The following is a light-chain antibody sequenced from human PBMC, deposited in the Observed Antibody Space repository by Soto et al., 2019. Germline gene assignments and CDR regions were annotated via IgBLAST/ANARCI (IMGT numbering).Light chain of an antibody. V-gene: IGLV2-14*03. J-gene: IGLJ1*01. CDR1: SSDVGGYNY. CDR3: SSYTSSRAYV. Sequence: QSALTQPASVSGSPGQSITISCTGTSSDVGGYNYVSWFQQHPGKAPKLIIFDVSNRPSGVSNRFSGSKSGNTASLTISGLQAEDEADYYCSSYTSSRAYVFGIGTKLTVL. CDR2: DVS.